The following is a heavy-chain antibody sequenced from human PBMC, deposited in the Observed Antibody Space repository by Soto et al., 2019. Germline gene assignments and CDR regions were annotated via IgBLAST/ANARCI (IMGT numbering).Heavy chain of an antibody. Sequence: GSGPTLVNPTETLTLTCTVSGFSLSNARMGVSWIRQPPGKALEWLAHIFSNDEKSYSTSLKSRLTISKDTSKSQVVLTMTNMDPVDTATYYCARTPTDSSGWYYFDYWGQGTLVTVSS. CDR3: ARTPTDSSGWYYFDY. J-gene: IGHJ4*02. CDR2: IFSNDEK. V-gene: IGHV2-26*01. D-gene: IGHD6-19*01. CDR1: GFSLSNARMG.